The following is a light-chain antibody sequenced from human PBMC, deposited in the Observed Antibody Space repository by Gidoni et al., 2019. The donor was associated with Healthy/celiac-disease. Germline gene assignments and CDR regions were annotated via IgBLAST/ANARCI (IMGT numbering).Light chain of an antibody. Sequence: DIVMTQSPDSLAVSLGERATINCKSSQSALYSSNNKNYLAWYQQKPGQPPKLLIYWASTRETGVPDRFSGSGSGTDFTLTISSLQAEDVAVYYCQQYYSTLFTFGGGTKVEIK. CDR2: WAS. J-gene: IGKJ4*01. CDR1: QSALYSSNNKNY. V-gene: IGKV4-1*01. CDR3: QQYYSTLFT.